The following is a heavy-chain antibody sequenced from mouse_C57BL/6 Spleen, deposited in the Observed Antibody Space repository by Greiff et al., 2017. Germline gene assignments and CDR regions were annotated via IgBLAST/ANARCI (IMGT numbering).Heavy chain of an antibody. V-gene: IGHV1-62-2*01. J-gene: IGHJ2*01. CDR3: ARHEDGDGYDYGGYFDY. D-gene: IGHD2-4*01. CDR1: GYTFTEYT. Sequence: VKLVESGAELVKPGASVKLSCKASGYTFTEYTIHWVKQRSGQGLEWIGWFYPGSGSIKYNEKFKDKATLTADKSSSTVYMELSRLTSEDSAVYFCARHEDGDGYDYGGYFDYWGQGTTLTVSS. CDR2: FYPGSGSI.